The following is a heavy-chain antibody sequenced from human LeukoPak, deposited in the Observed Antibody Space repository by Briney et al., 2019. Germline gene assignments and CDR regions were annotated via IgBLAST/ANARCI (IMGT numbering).Heavy chain of an antibody. D-gene: IGHD6-19*01. CDR2: ISGSGGST. CDR1: GFTFSSYA. Sequence: GGSLRLSCAASGFTFSSYAMSWVRQAPGKGLEWVSAISGSGGSTYYADSVKGRFTISRDNSKNTLYLQMNSLRAEDTAVYYCAKVLLIAVARTEDAFDIWGQGTMVTVSS. J-gene: IGHJ3*02. CDR3: AKVLLIAVARTEDAFDI. V-gene: IGHV3-23*01.